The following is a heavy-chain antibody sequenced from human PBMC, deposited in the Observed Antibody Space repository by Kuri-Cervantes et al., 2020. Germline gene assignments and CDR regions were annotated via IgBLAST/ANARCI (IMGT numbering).Heavy chain of an antibody. J-gene: IGHJ4*02. CDR3: AKDMAARSRKFDY. CDR1: GFAFSDYY. V-gene: IGHV3-11*04. D-gene: IGHD6-6*01. CDR2: ISSSGSTK. Sequence: GESLKISCAASGFAFSDYYMNWIRQAPGKGLEWVSYISSSGSTKYYADSVKGRFTISRDNAKNSLYLQMHSLRAEDTAVYYCAKDMAARSRKFDYWGQGILVTVSS.